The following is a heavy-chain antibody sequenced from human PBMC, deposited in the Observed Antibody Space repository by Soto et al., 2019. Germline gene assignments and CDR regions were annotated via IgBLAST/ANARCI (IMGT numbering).Heavy chain of an antibody. CDR3: ATSRTSIAVAGETVSSFDY. V-gene: IGHV1-2*04. CDR1: GYTFTDFY. Sequence: ASVKVSCKTSGYTFTDFYMHWVRQAPGQGLEWMGWINPNSGGTKYAQTFQGWVTMTRDTSISPAYMELSRLRSDDSAAYYCATSRTSIAVAGETVSSFDYWSQGTLVTVPQ. D-gene: IGHD6-19*01. J-gene: IGHJ4*02. CDR2: INPNSGGT.